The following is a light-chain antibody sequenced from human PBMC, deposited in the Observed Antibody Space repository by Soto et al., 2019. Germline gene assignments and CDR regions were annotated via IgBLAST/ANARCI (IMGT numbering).Light chain of an antibody. V-gene: IGKV2-28*01. CDR2: LGS. CDR3: MQALQTPYT. Sequence: DIVMTQSPLSLPVTPGEPASISCRSSQSLLHSNGYNYLDWYLQKPGQSPQLLIYLGSNRASGVPDRFSDSGSGTDFTLKISRVEAEDVGVYYCMQALQTPYTFGQGTKVDIK. CDR1: QSLLHSNGYNY. J-gene: IGKJ2*01.